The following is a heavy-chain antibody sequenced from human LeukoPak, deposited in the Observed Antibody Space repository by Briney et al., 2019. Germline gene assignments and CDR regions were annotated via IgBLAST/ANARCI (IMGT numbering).Heavy chain of an antibody. CDR3: AKYSSGWYGSDAFDI. D-gene: IGHD6-19*01. Sequence: PGGSLRLSCAASGFTFSSYAMSWVRQAPGKGLEWVSAISGSGGSTYYADSVRGRFTISRDNSKNTLYLQMNSLRAEDTAVYYCAKYSSGWYGSDAFDIWGQGTMVTVSS. J-gene: IGHJ3*02. CDR2: ISGSGGST. V-gene: IGHV3-23*01. CDR1: GFTFSSYA.